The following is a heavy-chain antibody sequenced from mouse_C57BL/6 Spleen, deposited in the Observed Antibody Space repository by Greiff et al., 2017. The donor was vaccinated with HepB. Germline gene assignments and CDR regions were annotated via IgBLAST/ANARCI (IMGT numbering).Heavy chain of an antibody. J-gene: IGHJ3*01. CDR3: TRPYMVTTSPWFAY. CDR1: GYTFTDYE. D-gene: IGHD2-2*01. Sequence: QVQLQQSGAELVRPGASVTLSCKASGYTFTDYEMHWVQQTPVHGLEWIGAIDPETGGTAYNQKFKGKAILTADKSSSTAYMELRSLTSEDSAVYYCTRPYMVTTSPWFAYWGQGTLVTVSA. CDR2: IDPETGGT. V-gene: IGHV1-15*01.